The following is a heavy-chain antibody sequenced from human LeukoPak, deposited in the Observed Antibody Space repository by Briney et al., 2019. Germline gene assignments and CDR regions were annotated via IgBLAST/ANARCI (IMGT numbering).Heavy chain of an antibody. CDR3: ANPARDFADSGAITW. V-gene: IGHV4-34*01. J-gene: IGHJ4*02. Sequence: SETLSLTCAVYGGSFSYYYWSWIRQPPGKGLEWIGGTNHSGITNYNPSLKSRVTISADTSKNQFSLKLTSVTAADTAVYYCANPARDFADSGAITWWGQGTLVTVSS. D-gene: IGHD4-17*01. CDR1: GGSFSYYY. CDR2: TNHSGIT.